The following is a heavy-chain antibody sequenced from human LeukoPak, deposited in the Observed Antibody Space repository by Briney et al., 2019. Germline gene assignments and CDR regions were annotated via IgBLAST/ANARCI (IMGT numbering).Heavy chain of an antibody. D-gene: IGHD2-15*01. J-gene: IGHJ4*02. CDR3: ATYRQSGGVDC. CDR2: VNSGSGGST. CDR1: GFSFSSHA. V-gene: IGHV3-23*01. Sequence: PGGSLRLSCAASGFSFSSHAMSWVRQAPGKGLDWVSTVNSGSGGSTWNADSVKGRFTTSRDNPKNTLYLQMNSLGAEDTAIYYCATYRQSGGVDCWGQGTLVTVSS.